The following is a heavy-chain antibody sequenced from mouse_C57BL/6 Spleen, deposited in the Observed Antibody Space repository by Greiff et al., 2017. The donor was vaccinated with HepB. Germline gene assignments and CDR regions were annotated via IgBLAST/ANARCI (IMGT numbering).Heavy chain of an antibody. D-gene: IGHD4-1*01. CDR2: IRNKANGYTT. J-gene: IGHJ2*01. Sequence: EVQVVESGGGLVQPGGSLSLSCAASGFTFTDYYMSWVRQPPGKALEWMGFIRNKANGYTTEYSASVKGRFTISRDNSQSILYLQVNALRAEDSATYYCARYINLGFDYWGQGTTLTVSS. CDR3: ARYINLGFDY. V-gene: IGHV7-3*01. CDR1: GFTFTDYY.